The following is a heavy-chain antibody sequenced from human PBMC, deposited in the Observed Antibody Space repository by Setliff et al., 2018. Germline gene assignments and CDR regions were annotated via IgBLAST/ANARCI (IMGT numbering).Heavy chain of an antibody. CDR1: GGTFSSYG. Sequence: GASVKVSCKASGGTFSSYGITWVRQAPGQGLEWMGGTIPMFGTTNYAQKFQGRVTIITDASTSTSYMALSSLTSADTAVYYCAREGVDTRSSTDYRYYMDVWG. V-gene: IGHV1-69*05. J-gene: IGHJ6*03. CDR3: AREGVDTRSSTDYRYYMDV. D-gene: IGHD5-18*01. CDR2: TIPMFGTT.